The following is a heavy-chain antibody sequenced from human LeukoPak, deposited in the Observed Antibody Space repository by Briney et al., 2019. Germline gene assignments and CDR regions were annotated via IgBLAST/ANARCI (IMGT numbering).Heavy chain of an antibody. Sequence: GGSLRLSCAASGFTFSSYAMSWVRQAPGKGLEWVAVISYDGSNKYYADSVKGRFTISRDNSKNTLYLQMNSLRAEDTAVYYCARDPYGSYYYGMDVWGQGTTVTVSS. CDR1: GFTFSSYA. CDR2: ISYDGSNK. J-gene: IGHJ6*02. V-gene: IGHV3-30-3*01. CDR3: ARDPYGSYYYGMDV. D-gene: IGHD4-17*01.